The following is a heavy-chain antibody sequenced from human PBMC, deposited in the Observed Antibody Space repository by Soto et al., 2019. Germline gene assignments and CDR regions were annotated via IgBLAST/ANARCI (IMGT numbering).Heavy chain of an antibody. V-gene: IGHV1-69*13. Sequence: SVKVSFKASGGTFSSYAISWVREAPGQGLEWMGGIIPIFGTANYAQKFQGRVTITADESTSTAYMELSSLRSEDTAVYYCASGEANYDFWSGYYARWYFDYWGQGTLVTVSS. CDR3: ASGEANYDFWSGYYARWYFDY. CDR1: GGTFSSYA. J-gene: IGHJ4*02. CDR2: IIPIFGTA. D-gene: IGHD3-3*01.